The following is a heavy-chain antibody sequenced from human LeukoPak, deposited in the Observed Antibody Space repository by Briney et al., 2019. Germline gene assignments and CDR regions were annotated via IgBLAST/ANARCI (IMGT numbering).Heavy chain of an antibody. J-gene: IGHJ6*04. D-gene: IGHD3-10*02. CDR1: GFTVSSND. CDR2: ISSSGSTI. CDR3: AELGTTMIGGV. V-gene: IGHV3-48*03. Sequence: GGSLRLSCAASGFTVSSNDMSWVRQAPGKGLEWVSYISSSGSTIYYADSVKGRFTISRDNAKNSLYLQMNSLRAEDTAVYYCAELGTTMIGGVWGKGTTVTISS.